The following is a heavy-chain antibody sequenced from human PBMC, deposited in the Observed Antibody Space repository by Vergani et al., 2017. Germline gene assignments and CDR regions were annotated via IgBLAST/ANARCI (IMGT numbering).Heavy chain of an antibody. D-gene: IGHD1-20*01. CDR2: SNPYSGGT. CDR3: ARLTGTDDY. V-gene: IGHV1-2*06. CDR1: GYSFTAYY. J-gene: IGHJ4*02. Sequence: QVQLVQSGAEVQKPGASVKVSCKASGYSFTAYYMHWVRQAPGQGLEWMGRSNPYSGGTNYAQKVQGRVTMTRDTSITTAYMELSRLRSDDTAMYYCARLTGTDDYWGQGTLVTVSS.